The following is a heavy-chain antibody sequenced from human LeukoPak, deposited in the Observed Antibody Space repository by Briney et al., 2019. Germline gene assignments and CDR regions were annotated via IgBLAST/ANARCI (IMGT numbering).Heavy chain of an antibody. J-gene: IGHJ5*02. CDR1: GGSISSGSYY. V-gene: IGHV4-61*02. Sequence: SETLSLTRTVSGGSISSGSYYWSWIRQPAGKGLEWIGRIYTSGSTNYNPSLKSRVTISVDTSKNQFSLKLSSVTAADTAVYYCAREDAVGTPDPWGQGTLVTVSS. CDR2: IYTSGST. CDR3: AREDAVGTPDP. D-gene: IGHD3-10*01.